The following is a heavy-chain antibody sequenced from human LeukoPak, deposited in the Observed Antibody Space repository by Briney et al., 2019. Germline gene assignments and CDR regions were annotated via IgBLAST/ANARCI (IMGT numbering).Heavy chain of an antibody. V-gene: IGHV3-53*01. J-gene: IGHJ4*02. CDR1: GFTVSSNY. CDR2: FYSARNT. CDR3: ARDYSGSGTLAY. Sequence: GGSLRLSCAASGFTVSSNYVSWVRQAPAKGLECPTVFYSARNTYNEDSVKGRFTISRQKSKNTLYLQMNSLRAEDTAVYYCARDYSGSGTLAYWGQGNPVTVSS. D-gene: IGHD3-10*01.